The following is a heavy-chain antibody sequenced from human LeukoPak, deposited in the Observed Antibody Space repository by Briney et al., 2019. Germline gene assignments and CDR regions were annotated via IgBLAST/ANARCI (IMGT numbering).Heavy chain of an antibody. CDR2: ISSSSSTI. V-gene: IGHV3-48*01. CDR3: ARSPLTDAIHYGMDV. CDR1: GFTFSSYS. D-gene: IGHD2-8*01. J-gene: IGHJ6*04. Sequence: GGSLRLSCAASGFTFSSYSMNWVRQAPGKGLEWVSYISSSSSTIYYADSVKGRFTISRDNAKNSLYLQMNSLRAEDTAVYYCARSPLTDAIHYGMDVWGKGTTVTASS.